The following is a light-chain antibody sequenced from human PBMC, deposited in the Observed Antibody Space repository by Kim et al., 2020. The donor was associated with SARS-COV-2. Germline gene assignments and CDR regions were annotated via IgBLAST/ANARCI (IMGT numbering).Light chain of an antibody. Sequence: VSLGQTASITCSGDKLGDKYACWYQQKPGQSPVLVIYQDSKRPSGIPERFSGSNSGNTATLTISGTQAMDEADYYCQAWDSSTVVFGGGTQLTVL. CDR1: KLGDKY. CDR2: QDS. J-gene: IGLJ2*01. V-gene: IGLV3-1*01. CDR3: QAWDSSTVV.